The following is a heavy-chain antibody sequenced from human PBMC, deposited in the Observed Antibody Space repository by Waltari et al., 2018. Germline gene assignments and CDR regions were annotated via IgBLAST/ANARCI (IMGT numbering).Heavy chain of an antibody. J-gene: IGHJ4*02. CDR1: GFTFSSYA. D-gene: IGHD3-22*01. Sequence: EVQLLESGGGLVQPGGSLRLSCAASGFTFSSYAMSWVRQAPGKGLEWVSVIYSGGSTYYADSVKGRFTISRDNSKNTLYLQMNSLRAEDTAVYYCAKYHHYYDSSGYYERWPDYWGQGTLVTVSS. V-gene: IGHV3-23*03. CDR3: AKYHHYYDSSGYYERWPDY. CDR2: IYSGGST.